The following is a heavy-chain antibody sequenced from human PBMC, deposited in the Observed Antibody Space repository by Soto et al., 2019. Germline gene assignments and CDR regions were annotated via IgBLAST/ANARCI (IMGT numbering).Heavy chain of an antibody. V-gene: IGHV4-34*01. Sequence: SETLSLTCAVYGGSFSGYYWSWIRQPPGKGLEWIGEINHSGSTNYNPSLKSRVTISVDTSKNQFSLKLSSVTAADTAVYYCARRGYSYGPLDPWGQGTLVTVSS. J-gene: IGHJ5*02. CDR1: GGSFSGYY. D-gene: IGHD5-18*01. CDR3: ARRGYSYGPLDP. CDR2: INHSGST.